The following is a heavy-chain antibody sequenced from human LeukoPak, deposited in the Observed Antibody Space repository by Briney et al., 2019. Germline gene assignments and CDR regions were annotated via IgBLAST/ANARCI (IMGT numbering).Heavy chain of an antibody. CDR1: GFTFSRYE. D-gene: IGHD3-16*01. CDR2: FTGSGSTT. V-gene: IGHV3-48*03. J-gene: IGHJ4*02. Sequence: GGSLRLSCAASGFTFSRYEMNWVRQAPGRGLEWISYFTGSGSTTYYADSVRGRFTISRDNAKNSLYLQMNSLRAEDTAIYYCVGENYGYFDYWGPGILVTVSS. CDR3: VGENYGYFDY.